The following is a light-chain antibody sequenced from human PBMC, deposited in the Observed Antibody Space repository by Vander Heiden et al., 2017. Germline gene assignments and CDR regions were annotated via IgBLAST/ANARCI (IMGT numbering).Light chain of an antibody. CDR1: QSLVNNDGNTY. Sequence: VVTTQSPLPLPVTLGQPASISCMTSQSLVNNDGNTYLNWFQQKPGQSARRLIYNVSNRDAGVPDRSSSGGAGTDVTLKISRGEAEDVGVYYCMQGTHWPPGTFGQGTKLEIK. CDR3: MQGTHWPPGT. V-gene: IGKV2-30*01. J-gene: IGKJ2*01. CDR2: NVS.